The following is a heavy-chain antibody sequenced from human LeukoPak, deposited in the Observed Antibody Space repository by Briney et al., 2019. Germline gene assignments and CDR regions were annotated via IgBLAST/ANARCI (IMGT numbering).Heavy chain of an antibody. CDR2: ISAYNGNT. D-gene: IGHD4-17*01. J-gene: IGHJ4*02. CDR3: ARDRNYGENFDY. Sequence: ASVTVSCKASGYTFTSYAMHWVRQAPGQGLEWMGWISAYNGNTNYAQKLQGRVTMTTDTSTSTAYMEQRSLRSDDTAVYYCARDRNYGENFDYWGQGTLVTVSS. V-gene: IGHV1-18*01. CDR1: GYTFTSYA.